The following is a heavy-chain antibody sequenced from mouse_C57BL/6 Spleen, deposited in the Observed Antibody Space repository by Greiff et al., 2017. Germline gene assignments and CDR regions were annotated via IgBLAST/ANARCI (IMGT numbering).Heavy chain of an antibody. CDR2: ISDGGSYT. Sequence: EVMLVESGGGLVKPGGSLKLSCAASGFTFSSYAMSWVRQTPEKRLEWVATISDGGSYTYYPDNVKGRFTISRDNAKNNLYLQMSHLKSEDTAMYYCARDRGLGGAMDYWGQGTSVTVSS. J-gene: IGHJ4*01. V-gene: IGHV5-4*01. D-gene: IGHD3-3*01. CDR3: ARDRGLGGAMDY. CDR1: GFTFSSYA.